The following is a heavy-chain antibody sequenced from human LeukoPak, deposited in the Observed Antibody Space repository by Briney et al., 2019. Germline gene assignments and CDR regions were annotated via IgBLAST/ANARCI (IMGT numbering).Heavy chain of an antibody. Sequence: EGSLRLSCEGSGFTFSTHGMSWVRQAPGKGLEWVSSIGTTDIFFADSVKGRFAISRDNSKNMLYLQMTSLRGEDTAIYYCAKSPGGWYHDYWGQGTLVTVSS. J-gene: IGHJ4*02. CDR3: AKSPGGWYHDY. V-gene: IGHV3-23*01. CDR2: IGTTDI. CDR1: GFTFSTHG. D-gene: IGHD6-19*01.